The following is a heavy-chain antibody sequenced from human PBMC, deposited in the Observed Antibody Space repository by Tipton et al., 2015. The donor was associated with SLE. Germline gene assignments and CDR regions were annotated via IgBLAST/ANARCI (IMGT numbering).Heavy chain of an antibody. CDR3: ARDPKY. J-gene: IGHJ4*02. Sequence: TLSLTCTVSGGSISESTYSWDWIRQAPGKGLEWIGSMYFSGNTYYNPFLRSRVTISADTSKNQFSLKLTSVTAADTAVYYCARDPKYWSQGTLVIVSS. CDR1: GGSISESTYS. CDR2: MYFSGNT. V-gene: IGHV4-39*07.